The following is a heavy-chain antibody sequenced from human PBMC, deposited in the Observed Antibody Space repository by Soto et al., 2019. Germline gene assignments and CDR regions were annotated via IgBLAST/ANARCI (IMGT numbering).Heavy chain of an antibody. CDR1: GYTFTRCG. CDR2: ISGYNGDA. Sequence: SVKVSCKASGYTFTRCGSSWVRQAPGQGLEWMGWISGYNGDAKYAQKFQGRVTMTVDTSTTTAYMELRSLTSDDRAVYYCAKNGQPPYYYYGMDVWGQGTTVTVSS. J-gene: IGHJ6*02. V-gene: IGHV1-18*01. CDR3: AKNGQPPYYYYGMDV. D-gene: IGHD2-8*01.